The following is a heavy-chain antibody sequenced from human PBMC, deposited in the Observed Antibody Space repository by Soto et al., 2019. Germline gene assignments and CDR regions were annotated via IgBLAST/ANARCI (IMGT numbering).Heavy chain of an antibody. CDR1: GGSISIIGSF. CDR3: AAGYTYGCFDP. J-gene: IGHJ5*02. CDR2: IFSSGST. D-gene: IGHD5-18*01. Sequence: SETLSLTCTVSGGSISIIGSFWGWFRQPPGKALEWLGNIFSSGSTYYNPSLKSRVTISIDTSKNQFSLRLSSMTAADTAVYSCAAGYTYGCFDPWGQGTQVTVSS. V-gene: IGHV4-39*01.